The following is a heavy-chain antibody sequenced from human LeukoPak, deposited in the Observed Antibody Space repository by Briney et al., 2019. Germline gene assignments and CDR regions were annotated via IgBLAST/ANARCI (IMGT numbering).Heavy chain of an antibody. D-gene: IGHD2-21*01. CDR3: ARAFAYCGGDCPGTEYFQH. Sequence: PSETLSLTCTVSGDPISTYYWSWIRQPPGKRLEWIGYIYYSGSTYYNPSLKSRVTISVDRSKNQFSLKLSSVTAADTAVYYCARAFAYCGGDCPGTEYFQHWGQGTLVTVSS. CDR2: IYYSGST. CDR1: GDPISTYY. J-gene: IGHJ1*01. V-gene: IGHV4-59*12.